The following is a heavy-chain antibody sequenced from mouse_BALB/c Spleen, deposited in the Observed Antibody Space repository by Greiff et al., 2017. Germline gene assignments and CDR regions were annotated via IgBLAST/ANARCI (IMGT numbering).Heavy chain of an antibody. CDR3: ARKNSYGSSLFMDY. D-gene: IGHD1-1*01. J-gene: IGHJ4*01. Sequence: EVQLVESGGGLVQPGGSRKLSCAASGFTFSSFGMHWVRQAPEKGLEWVAYISSGSSTIYYADTVKGRFTISRDNPKNTLFLQMTSLRSEDTAMYYCARKNSYGSSLFMDYWGQGTSVTVSS. CDR1: GFTFSSFG. CDR2: ISSGSSTI. V-gene: IGHV5-17*02.